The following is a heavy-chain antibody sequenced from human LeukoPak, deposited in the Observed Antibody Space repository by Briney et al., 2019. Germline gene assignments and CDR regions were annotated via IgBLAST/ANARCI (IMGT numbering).Heavy chain of an antibody. CDR2: ISAYNGNT. D-gene: IGHD3-16*01. J-gene: IGHJ3*02. CDR3: ARHLITSGLDAFDI. Sequence: ASVKVSCKASGYTFTSYGISWVRQAPGQGLEWMGWISAYNGNTNYAQKLQGRVTMTTDTSTSTAYMELRSLRSDDTAVYYCARHLITSGLDAFDIWGQGTMVTVSS. V-gene: IGHV1-18*01. CDR1: GYTFTSYG.